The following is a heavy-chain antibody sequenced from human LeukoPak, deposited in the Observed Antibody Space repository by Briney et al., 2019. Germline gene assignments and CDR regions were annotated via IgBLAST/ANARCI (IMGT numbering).Heavy chain of an antibody. CDR1: GFTFSSYE. CDR3: ARVFSEVRGSYETPFDDAFDI. V-gene: IGHV3-21*01. J-gene: IGHJ3*02. CDR2: ISSSSSYI. D-gene: IGHD1-26*01. Sequence: PGGSLRLSCAASGFTFSSYEMNWVRQAPGKGLEWVSSISSSSSYIYYADSVKGRFTISRDNAKNSLYLQMNSLRAEDTAVYYCARVFSEVRGSYETPFDDAFDIWGQGTMVTVSS.